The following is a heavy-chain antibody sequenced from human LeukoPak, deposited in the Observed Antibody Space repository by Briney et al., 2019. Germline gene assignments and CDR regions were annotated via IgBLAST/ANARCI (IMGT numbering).Heavy chain of an antibody. CDR1: GFTFSSYS. CDR2: ISSSSSYI. Sequence: PGGSLRLSCAASGFTFSSYSINWVRQAPGKGLGWVSSISSSSSYIYYADSVKGRFTISRDNAKNSLYLQMNSLRAEDTAVYYCARDTSYSSSWYTGSHPGGYGMDVWGKGTTVTVSS. J-gene: IGHJ6*04. V-gene: IGHV3-21*01. CDR3: ARDTSYSSSWYTGSHPGGYGMDV. D-gene: IGHD6-13*01.